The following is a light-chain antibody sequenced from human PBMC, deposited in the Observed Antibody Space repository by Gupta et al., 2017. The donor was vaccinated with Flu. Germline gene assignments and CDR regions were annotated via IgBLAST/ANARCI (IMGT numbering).Light chain of an antibody. V-gene: IGKV1-39*01. J-gene: IGKJ2*01. CDR2: GAT. CDR3: QQCDETPQT. Sequence: DIQMTQSPSSLSASVGDRVTITCRASQSIASYLNWYQQKPGKAPNLLIYGATNLQDGVSSRFSGSGSGTEFTLTINNLQPGDFANYFCQQCDETPQTFGQGTKLEIK. CDR1: QSIASY.